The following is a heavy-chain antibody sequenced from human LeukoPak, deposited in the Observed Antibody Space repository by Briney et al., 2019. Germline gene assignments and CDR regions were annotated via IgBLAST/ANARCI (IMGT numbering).Heavy chain of an antibody. CDR1: GGSISSDNYS. J-gene: IGHJ5*02. D-gene: IGHD3-22*01. CDR3: AREKIGYYDGSGRGWFDP. V-gene: IGHV4-61*02. CDR2: VYTSGST. Sequence: SETLSLTCTVSGGSISSDNYSWSWIRQPAGKGLEWIGRVYTSGSTNYSPSLKSRVTISVDTSKKQFSLKLSSVTAADTAVYYCAREKIGYYDGSGRGWFDPWGQGTLVTVSS.